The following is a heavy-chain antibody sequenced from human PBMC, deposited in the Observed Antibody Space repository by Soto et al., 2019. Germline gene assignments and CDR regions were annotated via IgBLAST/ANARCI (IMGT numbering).Heavy chain of an antibody. CDR3: ARSGHNYGMDV. V-gene: IGHV3-11*06. Sequence: GGSLRLSCAASGFTFSDYYMSWIRQAPGKGLEWVSYISSSSSYTNYADSVKGRFTISRDNAKNSLYLQMNSLRAEDTAVYYCARSGHNYGMDVWGQGTTVTVSS. D-gene: IGHD5-12*01. J-gene: IGHJ6*02. CDR1: GFTFSDYY. CDR2: ISSSSSYT.